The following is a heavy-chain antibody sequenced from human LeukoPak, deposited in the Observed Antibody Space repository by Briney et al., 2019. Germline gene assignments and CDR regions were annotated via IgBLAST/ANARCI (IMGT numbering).Heavy chain of an antibody. Sequence: SSETLSLTCAVLGGSISDYYWSWIRQPAGKGLEWIGRIYGGSGSTNYNSSLTRRVTMSVDTSKNQVSLKLSSVTAADTAVYYCARALGTGWSQKEWGQGTLVTVSS. J-gene: IGHJ4*02. V-gene: IGHV4-4*07. CDR1: GGSISDYY. CDR3: ARALGTGWSQKE. D-gene: IGHD6-19*01. CDR2: IYGGSGST.